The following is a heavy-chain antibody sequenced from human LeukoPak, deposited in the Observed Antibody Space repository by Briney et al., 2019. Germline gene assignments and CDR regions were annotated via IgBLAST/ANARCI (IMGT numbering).Heavy chain of an antibody. Sequence: GGSLRLSCVASGFTFSSYSMNWFRQAPGKGLEWVSSISYRSSHMYYADSVKGRFTISRDNAENSLYLQMNSLRAEDTAVYYCGRAFPPLRTAAAGDYWGQGTLVTVSS. J-gene: IGHJ4*02. CDR1: GFTFSSYS. CDR3: GRAFPPLRTAAAGDY. D-gene: IGHD6-13*01. V-gene: IGHV3-21*01. CDR2: ISYRSSHM.